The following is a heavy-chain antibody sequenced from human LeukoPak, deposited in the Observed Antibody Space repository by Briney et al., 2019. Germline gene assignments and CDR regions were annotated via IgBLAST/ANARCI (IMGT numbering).Heavy chain of an antibody. CDR1: GGTFSSYA. J-gene: IGHJ4*02. V-gene: IGHV1-69*13. CDR3: ARERRPYYDFWSGPSWPTFDY. D-gene: IGHD3-3*01. Sequence: SVKVSCKASGGTFSSYAISWVRQAPGQGLEWMGGIIPIFGTANYAQKFQGRVTITADESTSAAYMELSSLRSEDTAVYYCARERRPYYDFWSGPSWPTFDYWGQGTLVTVSS. CDR2: IIPIFGTA.